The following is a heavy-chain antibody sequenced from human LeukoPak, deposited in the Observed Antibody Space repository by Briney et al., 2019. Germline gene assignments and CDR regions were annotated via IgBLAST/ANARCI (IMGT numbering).Heavy chain of an antibody. V-gene: IGHV4-59*01. CDR1: GGSISNNY. CDR3: ARVGGAPLGAFDI. Sequence: SETLSLTCSVSGGSISNNYWSWIRQPPGKGLEWIGYVYYSGSTNYNPSLKSRVTISEDMSRNQFSLRLTSVTAADTAVYYCARVGGAPLGAFDIWGQGTMVTVSS. J-gene: IGHJ3*02. D-gene: IGHD3-16*01. CDR2: VYYSGST.